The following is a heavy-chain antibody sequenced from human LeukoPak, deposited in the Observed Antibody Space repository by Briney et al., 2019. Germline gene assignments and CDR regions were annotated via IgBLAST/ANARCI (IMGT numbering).Heavy chain of an antibody. J-gene: IGHJ4*02. CDR3: ARSSGWWSLDY. V-gene: IGHV3-7*03. CDR1: GFTFSNYW. CDR2: IKEDGSEK. Sequence: SGGSLRLSCAASGFTFSNYWMSWVRQAPGKGLEWVANIKEDGSEKYYVDSVKGRFTISRDNAKNSLYLQMNSLRAEDTAVYYCARSSGWWSLDYWGQGTLVTVSS. D-gene: IGHD6-19*01.